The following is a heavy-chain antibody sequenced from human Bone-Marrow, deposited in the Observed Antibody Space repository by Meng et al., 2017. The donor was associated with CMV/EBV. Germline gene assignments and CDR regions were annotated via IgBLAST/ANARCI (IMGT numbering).Heavy chain of an antibody. Sequence: GGSLRLSCASSGFTLSSYSMNWVRQAPGKGLEWVSYISSSSSTIYYADSVKGRFTISRDNAKNSLYLQMNSLRGEDTAVYYCASELRAYDFRSGYYLSFRGGMDVWGQGTTVTVSS. CDR3: ASELRAYDFRSGYYLSFRGGMDV. CDR2: ISSSSSTI. J-gene: IGHJ6*02. CDR1: GFTLSSYS. V-gene: IGHV3-48*04. D-gene: IGHD3-3*01.